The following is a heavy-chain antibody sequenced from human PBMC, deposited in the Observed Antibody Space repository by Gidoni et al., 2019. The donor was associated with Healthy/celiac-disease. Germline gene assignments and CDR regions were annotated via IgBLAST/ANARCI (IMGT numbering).Heavy chain of an antibody. CDR3: ARVYESPMTTVNYYFDY. D-gene: IGHD4-17*01. V-gene: IGHV3-48*01. CDR1: GFTFSSYS. CDR2: ISSSSSTI. Sequence: EVQLVESGGGLVQPGGSLRLSCAASGFTFSSYSMNWVRQAPGKGLEWVSYISSSSSTIYYADSVKGRFTISRDNAKNSLYLQMNSLRAEDTAVYYCARVYESPMTTVNYYFDYWGQGTLVTVSS. J-gene: IGHJ4*02.